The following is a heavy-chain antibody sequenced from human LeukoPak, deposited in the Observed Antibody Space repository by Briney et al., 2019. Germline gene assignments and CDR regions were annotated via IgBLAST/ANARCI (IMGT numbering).Heavy chain of an antibody. CDR1: GFTFSSYA. V-gene: IGHV3-30*18. J-gene: IGHJ6*03. CDR2: TSHDGTKE. CDR3: AKGSGPYYDFWSGYSDYFMAV. Sequence: GGSLRLSCASSGFTFSSYAMSWVRQAPGKGLEWVAVTSHDGTKEYYADSVKGRLTISRDNSKNTSFLQLNSLRREDTAVYYCAKGSGPYYDFWSGYSDYFMAVWGKGTTVTVSS. D-gene: IGHD3-3*01.